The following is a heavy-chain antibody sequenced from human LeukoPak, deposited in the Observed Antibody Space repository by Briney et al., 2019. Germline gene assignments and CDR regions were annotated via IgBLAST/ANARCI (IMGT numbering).Heavy chain of an antibody. CDR2: IYFSGST. CDR1: GGSISSGGYY. V-gene: IGHV4-39*02. D-gene: IGHD3-10*01. Sequence: SQTLSLTCTVSGGSISSGGYYWSWIRQPPGKGLECIGSIYFSGSTYYNPSLKSRVTISVDTSKNQFSLKLSSVTAADTAVYYCARDKYVPLGSGLNWFDPWGQGTLVTVSS. CDR3: ARDKYVPLGSGLNWFDP. J-gene: IGHJ5*02.